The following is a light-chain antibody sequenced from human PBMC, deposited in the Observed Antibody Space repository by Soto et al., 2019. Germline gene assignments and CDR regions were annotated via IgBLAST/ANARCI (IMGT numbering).Light chain of an antibody. J-gene: IGKJ4*01. CDR2: AAS. CDR3: QQSYSTPLS. Sequence: DIQMTQSPCSLSASVGDRVTITCRASQTISSYLNWYQQNPGKAPKLLIYAASSLQSGVPSRFSGSGSGTDFTLTISSLQPEDFAPYYCQQSYSTPLSLGGGTKVEIQ. CDR1: QTISSY. V-gene: IGKV1-39*01.